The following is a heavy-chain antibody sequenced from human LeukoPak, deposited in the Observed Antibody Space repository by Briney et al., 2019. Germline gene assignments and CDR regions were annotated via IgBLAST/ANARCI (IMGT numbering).Heavy chain of an antibody. V-gene: IGHV3-23*01. Sequence: GGSLRLSCAASGFTFNNYGLFWVRQTPGKGLEWVAAISNDGGGTMYAAFVEGRFTISRDNSKSTLFLQMNSLRAEDTALYYCAKGSSGYFADLWGQGTLVTVSP. J-gene: IGHJ5*02. CDR3: AKGSSGYFADL. CDR2: ISNDGGGT. D-gene: IGHD3-22*01. CDR1: GFTFNNYG.